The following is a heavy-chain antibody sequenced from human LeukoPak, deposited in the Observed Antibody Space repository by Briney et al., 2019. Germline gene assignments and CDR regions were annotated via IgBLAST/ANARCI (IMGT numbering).Heavy chain of an antibody. D-gene: IGHD1-7*01. CDR1: GFTFDDYG. V-gene: IGHV3-20*04. J-gene: IGHJ4*02. Sequence: GGSLRLSCAASGFTFDDYGMSWVRQAPGKGLEWVSGINWNGGSTGYADSVKGRFTISRDNAKNSLYLQMNSLRAEDTALYYCARVYSYLELRFFDYWGQGTLVTVPS. CDR2: INWNGGST. CDR3: ARVYSYLELRFFDY.